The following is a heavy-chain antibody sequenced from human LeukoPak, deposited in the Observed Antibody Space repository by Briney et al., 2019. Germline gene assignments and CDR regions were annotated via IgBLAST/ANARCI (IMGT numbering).Heavy chain of an antibody. D-gene: IGHD3-10*01. J-gene: IGHJ4*02. V-gene: IGHV1-18*01. CDR2: ISAYNGNT. CDR3: ARDRLLWFGELPDFDY. Sequence: ASVKVSCKASGYTFTSYGISWVRRAPGQGLEWMGWISAYNGNTNYAQKLQGRVTMTTDTSTSTAYMELRSLRSDDTAVYYCARDRLLWFGELPDFDYWGQGTLVTVSS. CDR1: GYTFTSYG.